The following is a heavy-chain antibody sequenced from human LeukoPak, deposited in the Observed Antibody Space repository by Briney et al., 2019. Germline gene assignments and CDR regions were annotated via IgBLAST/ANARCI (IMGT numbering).Heavy chain of an antibody. V-gene: IGHV3-33*01. CDR2: IWYDGSKK. CDR1: GYTFSSYG. D-gene: IGHD6-19*01. CDR3: ARSKWTIAVAGTVFDY. Sequence: GRSLRLSCAASGYTFSSYGMHWVRQAPGKGLEWVAYIWYDGSKKEYVDSVKGRFTISRDDSKNTLYLQMNSLRVEDTAVYYCARSKWTIAVAGTVFDYWGQGTLVTVSS. J-gene: IGHJ4*02.